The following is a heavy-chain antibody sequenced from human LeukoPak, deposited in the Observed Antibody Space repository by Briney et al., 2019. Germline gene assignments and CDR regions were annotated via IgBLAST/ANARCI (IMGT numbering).Heavy chain of an antibody. CDR1: GVPFSGDY. D-gene: IGHD5-12*01. Sequence: SETLSLTCAVSGVPFSGDYWTWIRQPPGQGLEWIGEINQGGTTNYNPSLRSRVTILIDTSRNQFSLRLSSVTAADTAVYYCARGRLFSGYRGNVGHEDFDYWGQGSLVTVSS. CDR2: INQGGTT. V-gene: IGHV4-34*01. CDR3: ARGRLFSGYRGNVGHEDFDY. J-gene: IGHJ4*02.